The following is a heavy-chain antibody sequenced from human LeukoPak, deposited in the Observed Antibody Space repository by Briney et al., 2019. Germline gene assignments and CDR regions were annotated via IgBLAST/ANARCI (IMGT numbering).Heavy chain of an antibody. CDR2: IYYSGST. D-gene: IGHD6-13*01. V-gene: IGHV4-38-2*01. J-gene: IGHJ5*02. CDR3: ARASAAAKPIDRGRRNWFDP. Sequence: PGGSLRLSCAASGFTFSDYYMSWIRQAPGKGLEWIGSIYYSGSTYYNPSLKSRVTISVDTSKNQFSLKLSSVTAADTAVYYCARASAAAKPIDRGRRNWFDPWGQGTLVTVSS. CDR1: GFTFSDYY.